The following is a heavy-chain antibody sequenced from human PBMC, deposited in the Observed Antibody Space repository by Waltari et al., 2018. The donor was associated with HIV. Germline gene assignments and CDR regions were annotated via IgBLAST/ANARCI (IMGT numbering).Heavy chain of an antibody. Sequence: EVQLVESGGGLVQPGGSLRLSCAASGFTFSSYSMHWVRQAPGKGLEWISYISSSSSTRYYAASVKGRFTISRDNAKNSLYLQMNSLRAEDTAVYYCARDTYYYDSMWYWGQGTLVTVSS. CDR1: GFTFSSYS. CDR2: ISSSSSTR. J-gene: IGHJ4*02. CDR3: ARDTYYYDSMWY. D-gene: IGHD3-22*01. V-gene: IGHV3-48*01.